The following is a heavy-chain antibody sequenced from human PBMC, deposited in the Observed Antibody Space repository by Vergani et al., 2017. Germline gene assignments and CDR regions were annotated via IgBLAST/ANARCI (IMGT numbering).Heavy chain of an antibody. J-gene: IGHJ6*02. CDR3: ARDRDSSRWYTYYYYGMDV. CDR2: INPSGGRT. Sequence: QVQLVQSGAEVKKPGASVKVSCKASGYTFTSYYMHWVRQAPGEGREWMGIINPSGGRTSYAQKFQGRATMTRDTSTSTVYMELSSLRSEDTAVYYCARDRDSSRWYTYYYYGMDVWGQGTTVTVSS. D-gene: IGHD6-13*01. CDR1: GYTFTSYY. V-gene: IGHV1-46*01.